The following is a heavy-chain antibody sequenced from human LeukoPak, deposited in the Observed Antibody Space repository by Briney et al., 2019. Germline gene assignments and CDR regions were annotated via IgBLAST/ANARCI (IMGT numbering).Heavy chain of an antibody. CDR2: VYFSGST. J-gene: IGHJ4*02. Sequence: PSETLSLTCNVSGVSIISTYYYWGWIRQPPGKGLEWLGSVYFSGSTFYNPALKTRVTISVDTSKNHFSLTLNSVTAADTAVYYCASGTDRLDYWGQGTLVTVSS. CDR3: ASGTDRLDY. D-gene: IGHD3-22*01. CDR1: GVSIISTYYY. V-gene: IGHV4-39*07.